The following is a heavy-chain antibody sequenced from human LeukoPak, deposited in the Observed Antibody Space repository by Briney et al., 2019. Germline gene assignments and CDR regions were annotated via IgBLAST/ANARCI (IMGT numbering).Heavy chain of an antibody. J-gene: IGHJ3*02. CDR3: AKPVAGSSLGASDI. V-gene: IGHV3-23*01. CDR1: GFTFSNYA. D-gene: IGHD6-19*01. CDR2: LTGSGGTT. Sequence: GGSLRLSCAASGFTFSNYAMSWVRQAPGRGLEWVSGLTGSGGTTYYADSVKGRFTISRDNSRSTLYLQTNSLRVEDTAVYYCAKPVAGSSLGASDIWGQGTMVTVSS.